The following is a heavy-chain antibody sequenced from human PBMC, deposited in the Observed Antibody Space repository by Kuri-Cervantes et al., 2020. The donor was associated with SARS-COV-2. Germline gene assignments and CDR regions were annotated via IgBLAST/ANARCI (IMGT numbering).Heavy chain of an antibody. Sequence: ESLKISCAVYVGSFSGYYWSWIRQPPGKGLEWIGEINHSGSTNYNPSLKSRVTISVDTSKNQFSLKLSSVTAADTAVYYCASPCITGIPNDMDVWGQGTTVTVSS. CDR2: INHSGST. CDR1: VGSFSGYY. CDR3: ASPCITGIPNDMDV. D-gene: IGHD1-20*01. V-gene: IGHV4-34*01. J-gene: IGHJ6*02.